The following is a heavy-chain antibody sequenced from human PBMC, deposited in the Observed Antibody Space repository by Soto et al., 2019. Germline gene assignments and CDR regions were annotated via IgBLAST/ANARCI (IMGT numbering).Heavy chain of an antibody. CDR2: MYHSGNT. V-gene: IGHV4-31*03. CDR3: VKYYYDSSGLNWFDP. CDR1: GASITSDDFY. J-gene: IGHJ5*02. Sequence: PSETLSLTCTVSGASITSDDFYCSWIRQHPGKGLEWIGYMYHSGNTYYNPSLRGRLTMSLDTSKNQFSLKLTSVTAADTAVYYCVKYYYDSSGLNWFDPWGPGTLVTVSS. D-gene: IGHD3-22*01.